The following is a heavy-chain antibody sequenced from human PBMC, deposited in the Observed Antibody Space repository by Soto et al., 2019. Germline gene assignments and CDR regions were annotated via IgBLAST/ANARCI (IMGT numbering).Heavy chain of an antibody. V-gene: IGHV2-5*02. CDR3: THSRCGGDCLQSYSSHYYYGMDV. Sequence: QITLMESGPTLVKPTQTLTLTCTFSGFSLSTGGVGVGWIRQPPGKALEWLALIYWDDDKRYSPSLRSRLTITQATSKNQVVLTMTNMDPVDTATYYCTHSRCGGDCLQSYSSHYYYGMDVWGQGTTVTVSS. D-gene: IGHD2-21*02. J-gene: IGHJ6*02. CDR2: IYWDDDK. CDR1: GFSLSTGGVG.